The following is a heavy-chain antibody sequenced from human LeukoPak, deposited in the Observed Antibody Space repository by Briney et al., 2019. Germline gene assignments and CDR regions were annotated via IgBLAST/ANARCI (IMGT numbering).Heavy chain of an antibody. CDR1: GFTFDDYA. CDR3: AKSRYYYTSGSHPDY. D-gene: IGHD3-10*01. Sequence: PGRSLRLTCAASGFTFDDYAMHWVRQAPGKGLEWVSGISWNSGSIGYADSVKGRFTISRDNAKNSLYLQMNSLRAEDTALYYCAKSRYYYTSGSHPDYWGQGTLVTVSS. V-gene: IGHV3-9*01. CDR2: ISWNSGSI. J-gene: IGHJ4*02.